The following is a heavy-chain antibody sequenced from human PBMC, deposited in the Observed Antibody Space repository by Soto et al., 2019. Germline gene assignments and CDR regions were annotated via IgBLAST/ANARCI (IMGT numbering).Heavy chain of an antibody. CDR3: ARGYYGSGSYYPYYYGMDV. D-gene: IGHD3-10*01. Sequence: QVQLEQSGAEVKKPGSSVKVSCKASGGTFSSYAISWVRQAPGQGLEWMGGIIPIFGTANYAQKFQGRVTITADKSTSTAYMELSSLRSEDTAVYYCARGYYGSGSYYPYYYGMDVWGQGTTVTVSS. J-gene: IGHJ6*02. CDR2: IIPIFGTA. CDR1: GGTFSSYA. V-gene: IGHV1-69*06.